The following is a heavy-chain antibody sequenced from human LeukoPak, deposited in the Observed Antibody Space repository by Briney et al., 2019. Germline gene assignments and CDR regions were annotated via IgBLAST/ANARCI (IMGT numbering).Heavy chain of an antibody. CDR1: GGSFSGYY. Sequence: KPSETLSLTCAVYGGSFSGYYWSWIRQPPGKGLEWIGEINHSGSTNYNPPLKSRVTISVDTSKNQFSLKLSSVTAADTAVYYCARGRGRHHIVLVVYATPNWFDPWGQGTLVTVSS. V-gene: IGHV4-34*01. CDR3: ARGRGRHHIVLVVYATPNWFDP. J-gene: IGHJ5*02. CDR2: INHSGST. D-gene: IGHD2-8*02.